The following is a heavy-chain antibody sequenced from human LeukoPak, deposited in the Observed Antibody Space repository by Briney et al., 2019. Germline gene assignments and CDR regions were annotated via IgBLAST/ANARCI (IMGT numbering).Heavy chain of an antibody. CDR1: GFTFSNFA. V-gene: IGHV3-23*01. Sequence: GGSLRLSCAASGFTFSNFAMSWVRQAPGKGLEWVSAISGSGGNTYYADSVKGRFTISRDNAKNSLYLQMNSLRAEDTAVYYCAKEVVPAASPGVDYWGQGTLVTVSS. J-gene: IGHJ4*02. D-gene: IGHD2-2*01. CDR2: ISGSGGNT. CDR3: AKEVVPAASPGVDY.